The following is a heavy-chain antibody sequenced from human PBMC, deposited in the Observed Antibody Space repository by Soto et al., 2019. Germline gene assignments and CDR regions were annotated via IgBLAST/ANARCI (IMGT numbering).Heavy chain of an antibody. Sequence: QVQLIQSAGEVKKPGASVKVSCKASGYTFTNYVIHWIRQAPGQGLEWMAWISPLKGNTNYAQKVQGRVTVTTDTSTNTVYMHLSGLRSDDTALDFCARSGEHPFDYWGQGSLVTVSS. CDR3: ARSGEHPFDY. V-gene: IGHV1-18*01. CDR2: ISPLKGNT. CDR1: GYTFTNYV. J-gene: IGHJ4*02. D-gene: IGHD5-12*01.